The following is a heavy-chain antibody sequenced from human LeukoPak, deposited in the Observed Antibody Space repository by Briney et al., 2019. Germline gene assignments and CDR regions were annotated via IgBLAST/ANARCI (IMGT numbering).Heavy chain of an antibody. CDR3: ARDLGNIRYHLDL. V-gene: IGHV3-33*01. CDR2: IWYDGSNR. J-gene: IGHJ4*02. CDR1: GFTLSNYG. Sequence: PGGSLRLSCEASGFTLSNYGIHWLRQAPDKGLEWVAVIWYDGSNRYYADSVQGRFSISRDNAKVYLQMNSLRAEGTAVYYCARDLGNIRYHLDLWGQGTLVTVSS. D-gene: IGHD2-2*01.